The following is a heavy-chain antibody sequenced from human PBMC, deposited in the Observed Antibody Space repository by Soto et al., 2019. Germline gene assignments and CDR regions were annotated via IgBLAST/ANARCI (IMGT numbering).Heavy chain of an antibody. CDR2: IYYSGST. D-gene: IGHD3-10*01. J-gene: IGHJ6*03. CDR1: GGSISSYY. V-gene: IGHV4-59*08. CDR3: ARQSGITMVRGVILDYYYYMDV. Sequence: SETLSLTCTVSGGSISSYYWSWIRQPPGKGLEWIGYIYYSGSTNYNPSLKSRVTISVDTSKNQFSLKLSSVTAADTAVYYCARQSGITMVRGVILDYYYYMDVWGKGTTVTVSS.